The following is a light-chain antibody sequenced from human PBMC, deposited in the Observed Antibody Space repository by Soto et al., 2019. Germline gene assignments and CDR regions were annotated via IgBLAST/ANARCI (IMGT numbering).Light chain of an antibody. V-gene: IGKV3-15*01. J-gene: IGKJ2*01. CDR1: QSVSSN. Sequence: EIVMTQSPATLSVSPGERATLSCRASQSVSSNLAWYQQKPGQAPRLLIYGASTRATGIPARFSGSGSGTEFTLTISSLQSEDFAVYYCQQYNNWMYTFGQGNKLEIK. CDR3: QQYNNWMYT. CDR2: GAS.